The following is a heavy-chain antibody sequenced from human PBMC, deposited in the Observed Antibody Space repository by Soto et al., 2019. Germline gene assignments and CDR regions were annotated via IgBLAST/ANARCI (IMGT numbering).Heavy chain of an antibody. CDR1: GFTFSGYW. CDR2: INGDGRTT. J-gene: IGHJ5*02. Sequence: EVQLVESGGGVVPPGGSLRLSCAASGFTFSGYWMRWVRQAPGKGLMWVSRINGDGRTTNYADSVKGRFTISRENAKNTLYLQMNSLRAEDTAVYYCARAAYGEYWFDPWGQGTLVTVSS. CDR3: ARAAYGEYWFDP. D-gene: IGHD4-17*01. V-gene: IGHV3-74*01.